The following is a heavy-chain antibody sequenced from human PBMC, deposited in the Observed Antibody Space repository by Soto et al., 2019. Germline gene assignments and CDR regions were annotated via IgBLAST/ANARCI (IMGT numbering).Heavy chain of an antibody. D-gene: IGHD4-17*01. J-gene: IGHJ6*02. V-gene: IGHV1-46*01. Sequence: ASVKVSCKASGYTFTSYYMHWVRQAPGQGLEWMGIINPSGGSTSYAQKFQGRVTMTRDTSTSTVYMELSSLRSEDTAVYYCTREIDVYGDYHFGGYYSMDACGPGTTFTVSS. CDR3: TREIDVYGDYHFGGYYSMDA. CDR1: GYTFTSYY. CDR2: INPSGGST.